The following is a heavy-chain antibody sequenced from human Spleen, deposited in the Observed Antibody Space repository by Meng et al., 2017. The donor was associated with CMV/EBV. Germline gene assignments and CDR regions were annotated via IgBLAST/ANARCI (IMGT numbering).Heavy chain of an antibody. CDR3: TTYDYRTGDNPTKIDY. D-gene: IGHD3-3*01. J-gene: IGHJ4*02. CDR1: GGSISSSSYY. Sequence: SETLSLTCTVSGGSISSSSYYWGWIRQPPGKGLEWIGSMYHGGTSNYNSSLTSRVSISMDTSKNQFFLRMTSVTAADTAVYYCTTYDYRTGDNPTKIDYWGQGTLVTVSS. CDR2: MYHGGTS. V-gene: IGHV4-39*07.